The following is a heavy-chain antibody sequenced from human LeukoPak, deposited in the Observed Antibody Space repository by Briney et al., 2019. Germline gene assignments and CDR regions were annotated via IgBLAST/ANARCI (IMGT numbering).Heavy chain of an antibody. CDR3: ARGYYYDSSGYDY. J-gene: IGHJ4*02. Sequence: ASVKVSCKASGYTFTSYGISWVRQAPGQGLEWMGWISAYNGNTNYAQKFQGRVTMTRDTSISTAYMELSRLRSDDTAVYYCARGYYYDSSGYDYWGQGTLVTVSS. V-gene: IGHV1-18*01. CDR2: ISAYNGNT. CDR1: GYTFTSYG. D-gene: IGHD3-22*01.